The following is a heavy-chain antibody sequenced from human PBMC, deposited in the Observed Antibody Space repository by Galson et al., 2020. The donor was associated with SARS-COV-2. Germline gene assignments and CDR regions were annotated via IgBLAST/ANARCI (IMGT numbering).Heavy chain of an antibody. Sequence: GESLKLSCAASGFTFSNAWMRWVRQAPGKGLEWVGRIERKTDGGTTDYSAPVKGSFTISRDDSKNTLYLQMNSRKTEDTAVYYCTTEEAAAGLEYWGQGNLVTVSS. V-gene: IGHV3-15*04. CDR3: TTEEAAAGLEY. CDR1: GFTFSNAW. CDR2: IERKTDGGTT. D-gene: IGHD6-13*01. J-gene: IGHJ4*02.